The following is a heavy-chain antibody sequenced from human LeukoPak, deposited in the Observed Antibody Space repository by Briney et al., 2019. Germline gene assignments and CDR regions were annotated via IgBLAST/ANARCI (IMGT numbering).Heavy chain of an antibody. V-gene: IGHV4-59*01. CDR1: GGSISSYY. J-gene: IGHJ5*02. D-gene: IGHD3-3*01. CDR2: IYYSGST. CDR3: ARFHLNIYDFWSGANWFDP. Sequence: PSETLSLTCTVSGGSISSYYWSWIRQPPGKGLEWIGYIYYSGSTNYNPSLKSRVTISVDTSKKQFSLKLSSVTAADTAVYYCARFHLNIYDFWSGANWFDPWGQGTLVTVSS.